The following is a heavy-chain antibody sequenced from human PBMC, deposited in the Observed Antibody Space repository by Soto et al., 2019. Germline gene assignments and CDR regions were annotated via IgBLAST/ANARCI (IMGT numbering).Heavy chain of an antibody. CDR2: IIPIFGTA. Sequence: QVQLVQSGAEVKKPGSSVKVSCKASGGTFSSYAISWVRQAPGQGLEWMGGIIPIFGTANYAQKFQGRVTITADESTSTAYMELSSLRSEDTAVYYCARVRQRLVLVQGKNYSGMDVWGQGTTVTVSS. CDR1: GGTFSSYA. D-gene: IGHD6-13*01. CDR3: ARVRQRLVLVQGKNYSGMDV. V-gene: IGHV1-69*01. J-gene: IGHJ6*02.